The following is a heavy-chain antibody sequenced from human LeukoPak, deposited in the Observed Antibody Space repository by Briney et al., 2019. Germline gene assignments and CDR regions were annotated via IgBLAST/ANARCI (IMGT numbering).Heavy chain of an antibody. J-gene: IGHJ4*02. CDR3: ARGRGGLKYYYDSSGYYPRYYFDY. D-gene: IGHD3-22*01. CDR2: IYYSGST. Sequence: PSETLSLTCTVSGGSISSYYWSWIRQPPGKGLEWIGYIYYSGSTNYNPSLKSRVTISVDTSKNQFSLKLSSVTAADTAVYYCARGRGGLKYYYDSSGYYPRYYFDYWGQGTLVTVSS. V-gene: IGHV4-59*12. CDR1: GGSISSYY.